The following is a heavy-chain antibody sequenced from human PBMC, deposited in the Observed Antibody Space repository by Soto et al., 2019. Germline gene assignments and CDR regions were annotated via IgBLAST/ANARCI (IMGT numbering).Heavy chain of an antibody. D-gene: IGHD3-9*01. CDR2: INTKTCGT. CDR1: GYIFTGYY. V-gene: IGHV1-2*02. CDR3: ATDKVAFDM. Sequence: ASVKVSCKASGYIFTGYYIQWVRQAPGQGLEWMGWINTKTCGTKYAQKFQGRVTMTRDTSINTAYMEVSRLRSDDTAVYYCATDKVAFDMWGQGTMVTVSS. J-gene: IGHJ3*02.